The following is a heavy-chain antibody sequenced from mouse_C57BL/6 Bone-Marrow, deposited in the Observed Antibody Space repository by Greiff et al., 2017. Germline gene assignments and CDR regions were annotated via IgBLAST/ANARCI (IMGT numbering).Heavy chain of an antibody. CDR3: ARGYDDVYYAMDY. Sequence: VQLKQSGAELVKPGASVKLSCTASGFNIKDTYMHWVKQRPEQGLEWIGRIDPANGNTKYDPKFQGKATITADTYSNTAYLQLSILTSEDTAVYYCARGYDDVYYAMDYWGQGTSVTVSS. CDR2: IDPANGNT. CDR1: GFNIKDTY. V-gene: IGHV14-3*02. J-gene: IGHJ4*01. D-gene: IGHD2-14*01.